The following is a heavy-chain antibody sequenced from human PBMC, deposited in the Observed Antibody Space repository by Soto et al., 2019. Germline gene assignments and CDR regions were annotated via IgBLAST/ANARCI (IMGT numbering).Heavy chain of an antibody. CDR1: GGSISSSIYW. V-gene: IGHV4-39*07. Sequence: PSETLSLTCTVSGGSISSSIYWWGWIRQSPSMGLEWIGKINHSGSTNYNPSLKSRVTISVDKSKNQFSLKLSSVTAADTAVYYCARGTTGTTHYYYYMDVWGKGTTVTVSS. CDR3: ARGTTGTTHYYYYMDV. D-gene: IGHD1-1*01. J-gene: IGHJ6*03. CDR2: INHSGST.